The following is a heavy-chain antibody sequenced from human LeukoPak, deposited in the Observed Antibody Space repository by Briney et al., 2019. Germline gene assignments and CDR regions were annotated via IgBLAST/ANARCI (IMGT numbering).Heavy chain of an antibody. D-gene: IGHD2-2*01. CDR3: ARPGCSSTTCYSYYYYGMDV. V-gene: IGHV5-51*01. J-gene: IGHJ6*02. Sequence: GESLKISCKGSGYNFTNYWIGWVRQMPGKGLEWMGIIYPGDSGTRFSPSFQGQVTISADKSISTAYLQWSSLKASDTAIYYCARPGCSSTTCYSYYYYGMDVWGQGTTVTVS. CDR2: IYPGDSGT. CDR1: GYNFTNYW.